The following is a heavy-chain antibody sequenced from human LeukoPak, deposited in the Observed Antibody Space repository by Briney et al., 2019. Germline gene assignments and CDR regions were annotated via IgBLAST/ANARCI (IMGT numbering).Heavy chain of an antibody. CDR1: GFTSGLAFSDDY. CDR3: ASHYHSSGKGALDI. J-gene: IGHJ3*02. D-gene: IGHD3-10*01. Sequence: GGSLRLSCAASGFTSGLAFSDDYMSWIRQAPGKGLEWVSYFRRTDGPTEYAHSVKGRFTISSDNAKSSLYLQMNSLRAEDTAVYYCASHYHSSGKGALDIWGQGTIVIVSS. V-gene: IGHV3-11*01. CDR2: FRRTDGPT.